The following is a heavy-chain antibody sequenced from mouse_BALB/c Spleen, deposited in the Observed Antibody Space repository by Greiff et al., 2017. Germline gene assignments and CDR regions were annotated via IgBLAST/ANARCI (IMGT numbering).Heavy chain of an antibody. Sequence: QVQLQQSGAELVRPGVSVKISCKGSGYTFTDYAMHWVKQSHAKSLEWIGVISTYYGDASYNQKFKGKATMTVDKSSSTAYMELARLTSEDSAIYCCAKDTTSYFDYWGQGTTLTVSA. CDR3: AKDTTSYFDY. J-gene: IGHJ2*01. CDR1: GYTFTDYA. CDR2: ISTYYGDA. V-gene: IGHV1S137*01. D-gene: IGHD1-1*01.